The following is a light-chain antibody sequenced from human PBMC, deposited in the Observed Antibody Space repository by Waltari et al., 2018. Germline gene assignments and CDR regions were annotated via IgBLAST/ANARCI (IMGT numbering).Light chain of an antibody. CDR3: QQRRDT. Sequence: EIVLTQSPATLSLSPGERATLPCRASQSVSSYLAWYQQKPGQAPRLLIYDASNRATGIPARFSGSGAGTDFTLTISSLEPEDFAVYYCQQRRDTFGQGTKLEIK. CDR2: DAS. CDR1: QSVSSY. J-gene: IGKJ2*01. V-gene: IGKV3-11*01.